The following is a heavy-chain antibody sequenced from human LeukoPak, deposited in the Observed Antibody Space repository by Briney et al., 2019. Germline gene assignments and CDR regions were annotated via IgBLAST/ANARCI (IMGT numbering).Heavy chain of an antibody. J-gene: IGHJ4*02. Sequence: GRSLRLSCAASGFTFSSYGMHWVRQAPGKGLEWVAVISYDGSNKYYADSVKGRFTISRDNSKNTLYLQMNSLRAEDTAVYYCAKGPHKAYDSSGYYSFDYWGQGTLVTVSS. CDR1: GFTFSSYG. CDR2: ISYDGSNK. V-gene: IGHV3-30*18. CDR3: AKGPHKAYDSSGYYSFDY. D-gene: IGHD3-22*01.